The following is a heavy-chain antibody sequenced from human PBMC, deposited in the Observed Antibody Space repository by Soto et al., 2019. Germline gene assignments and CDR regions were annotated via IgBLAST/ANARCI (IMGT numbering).Heavy chain of an antibody. Sequence: QVQLVQSGAEVKKPGASVKVSCKASGYTFTSYGISWVRQAPGQGLEWMGWISAYNGNTNYAQKLQSRVTMTTDTSTIAAYMELGGLRSDDASVDDWAKAVGWEPLDYWGQGTRVTVSS. CDR3: AKAVGWEPLDY. CDR2: ISAYNGNT. V-gene: IGHV1-18*01. D-gene: IGHD1-26*01. J-gene: IGHJ4*02. CDR1: GYTFTSYG.